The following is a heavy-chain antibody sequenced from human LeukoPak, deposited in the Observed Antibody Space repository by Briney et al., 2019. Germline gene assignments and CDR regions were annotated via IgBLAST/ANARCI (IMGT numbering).Heavy chain of an antibody. V-gene: IGHV3-53*01. CDR3: ARGSRSSSWYGGVDY. CDR1: GFTFSSYA. J-gene: IGHJ4*02. D-gene: IGHD6-13*01. CDR2: IYSGGST. Sequence: GGSLRLSCAASGFTFSSYAMSWVRQAPGKGLEWVSVIYSGGSTYYAGSVKGRFTISRDNSKNTLYLQMNSLRAEDTAVYYCARGSRSSSWYGGVDYWGQGTLVTVSS.